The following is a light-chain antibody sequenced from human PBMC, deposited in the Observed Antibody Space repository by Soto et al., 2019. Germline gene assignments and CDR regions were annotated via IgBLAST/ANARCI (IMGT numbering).Light chain of an antibody. Sequence: EIVLTQSPGTLSLSPGERATLSCRASQSVSSSYLAWYQQTPGQAPRLLMYGASSRATGIPDRFSGGGSTTDFTLTISRLEPEYFAVYYCQQYGSSPYTFGQGTKLEIK. J-gene: IGKJ2*01. V-gene: IGKV3-20*01. CDR2: GAS. CDR3: QQYGSSPYT. CDR1: QSVSSSY.